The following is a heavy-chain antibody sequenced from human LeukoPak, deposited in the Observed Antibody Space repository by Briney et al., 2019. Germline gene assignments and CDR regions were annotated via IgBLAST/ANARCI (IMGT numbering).Heavy chain of an antibody. CDR1: GFTFSSYW. J-gene: IGHJ6*03. CDR3: ARDIVVVPAAMEYYMDV. CDR2: IKQDGSEK. D-gene: IGHD2-2*01. Sequence: GGSLRLSCAASGFTFSSYWMSWVRQAPGKGLEWVANIKQDGSEKYYVDSVKGRFTISRDNAKNSLCLQMNSLRAEDTAVYYCARDIVVVPAAMEYYMDVWGKGTTVTVSS. V-gene: IGHV3-7*01.